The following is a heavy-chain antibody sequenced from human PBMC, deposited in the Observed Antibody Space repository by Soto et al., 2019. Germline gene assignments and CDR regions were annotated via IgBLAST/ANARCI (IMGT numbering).Heavy chain of an antibody. J-gene: IGHJ4*02. CDR1: GFSFSYAW. V-gene: IGHV3-15*07. D-gene: IGHD3-10*01. CDR3: ATGFGLAY. Sequence: PGGSLRLSCAASGFSFSYAWMNWVRQAPGKGLEWVGRIKSQTDGGTTDYAAPVKGRFTISRDDSKNTLYLQMDSLKTEDTAVYYCATGFGLAYWGQGTLVTVSS. CDR2: IKSQTDGGTT.